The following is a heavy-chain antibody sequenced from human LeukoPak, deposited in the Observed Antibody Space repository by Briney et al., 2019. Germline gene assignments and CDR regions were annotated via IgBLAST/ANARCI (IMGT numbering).Heavy chain of an antibody. CDR2: INPSGGST. CDR1: GYTFTSYY. CDR3: ARTIMQNYDILTGYGN. J-gene: IGHJ4*02. V-gene: IGHV1-46*01. D-gene: IGHD3-9*01. Sequence: ASVKVSCKASGYTFTSYYMHWVRQAPGQGLEWMGIINPSGGSTSYAQKFQGRVTMTRDTSISTAYMELSRLRFDDTAVYYCARTIMQNYDILTGYGNWGQGTLVTVSS.